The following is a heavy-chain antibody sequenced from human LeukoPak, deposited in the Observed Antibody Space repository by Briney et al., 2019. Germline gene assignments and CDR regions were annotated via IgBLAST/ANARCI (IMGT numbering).Heavy chain of an antibody. CDR2: ISGSGGTT. CDR3: AKGAGNFDWSYHDY. V-gene: IGHV3-23*01. D-gene: IGHD3-9*01. Sequence: GGSLRLSCAASRFTFSGYAMSWVRQAPGKGLEWVSAISGSGGTTYNADSVKGRFTISRDNSKNTLYLQLNSLRAEDTAVYYCAKGAGNFDWSYHDYWGQGTLVTVSS. CDR1: RFTFSGYA. J-gene: IGHJ4*02.